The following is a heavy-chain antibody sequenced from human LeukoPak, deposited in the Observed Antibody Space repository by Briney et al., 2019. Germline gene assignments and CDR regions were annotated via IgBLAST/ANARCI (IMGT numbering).Heavy chain of an antibody. V-gene: IGHV4-34*01. D-gene: IGHD6-19*01. CDR3: ARPVSGSSGWYYNY. CDR1: GDSFSGYY. CDR2: INHSGST. J-gene: IGHJ4*02. Sequence: SETLSLTCAVYGDSFSGYYWSWIRQPPGKGLEWIGQINHSGSTNYNPTLTSQVPISVDTSKTQSSLKLSSVTAADTAVYYCARPVSGSSGWYYNYWGQGTLVTVSS.